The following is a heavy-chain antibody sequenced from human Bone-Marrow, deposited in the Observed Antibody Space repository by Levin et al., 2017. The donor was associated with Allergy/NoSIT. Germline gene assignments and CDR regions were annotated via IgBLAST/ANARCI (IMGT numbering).Heavy chain of an antibody. CDR2: IYPGDSDT. J-gene: IGHJ2*01. CDR3: ARLRVVVVPAVSGRVYWYFDL. D-gene: IGHD2-2*01. Sequence: GGSLRLSCKGSGYSFTSYWIGWVRQMPGKGLEWTGIIYPGDSDTRYSPSFQGQVTISADKSISTAYLQWSSLKASDTAMYYCARLRVVVVPAVSGRVYWYFDLWGRGTLVTVSS. V-gene: IGHV5-51*01. CDR1: GYSFTSYW.